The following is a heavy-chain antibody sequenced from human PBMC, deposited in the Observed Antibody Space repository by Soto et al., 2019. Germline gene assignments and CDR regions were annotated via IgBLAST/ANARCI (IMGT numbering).Heavy chain of an antibody. D-gene: IGHD6-13*01. CDR2: IYPGDSDT. V-gene: IGHV5-51*01. Sequence: GESLKISCKGSVYSFTSYWIGWVRQMPGKGLEWMGIIYPGDSDTRYSPSFQGQVTISADKSISTAYLQWSSLKASDTAMYYCARRPFVAAAGSPFDYWGQGTLVTVSS. CDR3: ARRPFVAAAGSPFDY. CDR1: VYSFTSYW. J-gene: IGHJ4*02.